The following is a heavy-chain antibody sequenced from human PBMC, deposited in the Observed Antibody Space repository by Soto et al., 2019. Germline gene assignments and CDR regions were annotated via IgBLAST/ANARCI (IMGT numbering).Heavy chain of an antibody. CDR2: ISAYNGNT. J-gene: IGHJ6*02. CDR3: ARGAVGDGYNWYYGMDV. Sequence: QVQLVQSGAEVKKPGASVKVSCKASGYTFTSYGISWVRQAPGQGLEWMGWISAYNGNTNYAQKLQGRVTMTTDTSTSSAYMELRSLRSDDTAVYYCARGAVGDGYNWYYGMDVWGQGTTVTVSS. CDR1: GYTFTSYG. V-gene: IGHV1-18*01. D-gene: IGHD5-12*01.